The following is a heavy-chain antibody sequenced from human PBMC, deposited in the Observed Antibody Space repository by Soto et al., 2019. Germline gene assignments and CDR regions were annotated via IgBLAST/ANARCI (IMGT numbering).Heavy chain of an antibody. J-gene: IGHJ5*02. V-gene: IGHV3-30*03. Sequence: PGGSLTLSXPASGVSFNSYDMHWVRQAPGKGPEWVAIISYDGSNTYYSDSVRGRFTISRDNSKDTLYLQMHSLRSEDTAIYYCARISRYCSGGDCHAWGQGTQVTVSS. D-gene: IGHD2-15*01. CDR2: ISYDGSNT. CDR1: GVSFNSYD. CDR3: ARISRYCSGGDCHA.